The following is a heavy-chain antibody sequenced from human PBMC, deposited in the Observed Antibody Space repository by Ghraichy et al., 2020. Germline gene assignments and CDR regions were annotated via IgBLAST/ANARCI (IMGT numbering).Heavy chain of an antibody. J-gene: IGHJ4*02. CDR1: GGSISTSSYF. CDR3: ARLGSRIVTVDY. Sequence: SQTLSLTCTASGGSISTSSYFWGWIRQPPGKGLEWIGSILYSGTSYYNPSLKSRVTISVDTSKNQFSLKLSSVTAADTAVYYCARLGSRIVTVDYWGQGTLVTVSS. CDR2: ILYSGTS. D-gene: IGHD1-26*01. V-gene: IGHV4-39*01.